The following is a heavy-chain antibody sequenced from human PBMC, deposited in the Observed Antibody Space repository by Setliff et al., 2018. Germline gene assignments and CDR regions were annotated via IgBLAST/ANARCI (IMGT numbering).Heavy chain of an antibody. CDR2: IYYSGST. Sequence: PSETLSLTCTVSGGSISSKNYYWGWIRQPPGKGLEWIGRIYYSGSTNYNPSLKSRVTISLDTSKNQFSLKLSSVTAADTAVYYCARESRYYYDNLGTLDYWGQGTTVTVSS. V-gene: IGHV4-39*07. CDR3: ARESRYYYDNLGTLDY. J-gene: IGHJ4*03. D-gene: IGHD3-22*01. CDR1: GGSISSKNYY.